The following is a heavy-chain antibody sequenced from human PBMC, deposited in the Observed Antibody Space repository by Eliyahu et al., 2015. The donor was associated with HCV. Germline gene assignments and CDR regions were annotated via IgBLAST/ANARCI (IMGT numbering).Heavy chain of an antibody. CDR2: ISSSSSYI. D-gene: IGHD6-19*01. J-gene: IGHJ3*02. V-gene: IGHV3-21*01. Sequence: EVXLVESGGGLVKPGGSLRLSXXXSGXTFXSYSMNWVRQAPGKGLEWVSSISSSSSYIYYADSVKGRFTISRDNAKNSLYLQMNSLRAEDTAVYYCARQWLVGDAFDIWGQGTMVTVSS. CDR1: GXTFXSYS. CDR3: ARQWLVGDAFDI.